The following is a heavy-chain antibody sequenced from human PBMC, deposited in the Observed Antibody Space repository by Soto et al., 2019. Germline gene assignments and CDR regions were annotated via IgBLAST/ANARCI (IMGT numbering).Heavy chain of an antibody. J-gene: IGHJ3*02. CDR2: IYYSGST. CDR1: GGSISSGGYY. Sequence: SETLSLTCTVSGGSISSGGYYWSWIRQHPGKGLEWIGYIYYSGSTYYNPSLKSRVTISVDTSKNQFSLKLSSVTAADTAVYYCARAVGSSAQYAFDIWGQGTMVTVSS. V-gene: IGHV4-31*03. D-gene: IGHD2-2*01. CDR3: ARAVGSSAQYAFDI.